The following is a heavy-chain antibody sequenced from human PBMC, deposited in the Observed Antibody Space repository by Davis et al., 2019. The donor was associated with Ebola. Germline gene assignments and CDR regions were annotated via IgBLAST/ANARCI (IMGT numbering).Heavy chain of an antibody. J-gene: IGHJ4*02. D-gene: IGHD6-19*01. CDR3: ARAPPLYSSGWYLPY. CDR2: ISSSSTYM. Sequence: GGSLRLSCAASGFTLSTHTMNWVRQAPGKGLEWVSAISSSSTYMYYADSVKGRFTISRDNAKNSLYLQMNSLRAEDTAVYYCARAPPLYSSGWYLPYWGQGTLVTVSS. CDR1: GFTLSTHT. V-gene: IGHV3-21*01.